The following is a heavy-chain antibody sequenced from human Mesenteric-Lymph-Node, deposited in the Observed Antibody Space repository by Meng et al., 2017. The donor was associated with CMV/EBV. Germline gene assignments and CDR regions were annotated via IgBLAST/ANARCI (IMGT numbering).Heavy chain of an antibody. Sequence: GGSLRLSCAASGFTFSSYSMNWVRQAPGKGLEWVSSISSSSSYIYYADSVQGRFTISRDNAKNSLYLQMNSLRAEDMAVYYCARDLVELADYYSYTMDVWGQGTTVTVSS. CDR3: ARDLVELADYYSYTMDV. CDR2: ISSSSSYI. J-gene: IGHJ6*02. D-gene: IGHD1-7*01. V-gene: IGHV3-21*01. CDR1: GFTFSSYS.